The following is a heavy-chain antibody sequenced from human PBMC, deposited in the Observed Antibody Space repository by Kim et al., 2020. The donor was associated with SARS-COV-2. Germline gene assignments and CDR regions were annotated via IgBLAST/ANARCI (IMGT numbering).Heavy chain of an antibody. CDR2: ISYDGSNK. Sequence: GGSLRLSCAASGFTFSSYAMHWVRQAPGKGLEWVAVISYDGSNKYYADSVKGRFTISRDNSKNTLYLQMNSLRAEDTAVYYCARVSGSKAMVTWGYFDLWGRGTLVTVSS. CDR3: ARVSGSKAMVTWGYFDL. CDR1: GFTFSSYA. J-gene: IGHJ2*01. V-gene: IGHV3-30-3*01. D-gene: IGHD5-18*01.